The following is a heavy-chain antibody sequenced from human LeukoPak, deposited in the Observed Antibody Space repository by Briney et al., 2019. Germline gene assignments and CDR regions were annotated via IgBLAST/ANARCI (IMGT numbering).Heavy chain of an antibody. V-gene: IGHV1-69*05. Sequence: ASVKVSCKASGGTLSRHAISWVRQAPGQGLEWMGGIIPIFGTANYAQKFQDRVTITTDESTSTAYMELSSLRSEDTAVYYCARGPPDDYGDYNAFDIWGQGTMVTASS. CDR2: IIPIFGTA. D-gene: IGHD4-17*01. CDR1: GGTLSRHA. CDR3: ARGPPDDYGDYNAFDI. J-gene: IGHJ3*02.